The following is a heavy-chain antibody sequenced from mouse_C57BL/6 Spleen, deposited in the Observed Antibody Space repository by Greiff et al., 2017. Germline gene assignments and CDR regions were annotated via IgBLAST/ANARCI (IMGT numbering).Heavy chain of an antibody. V-gene: IGHV3-6*01. CDR2: ISYDGSN. CDR1: GYSITSGYY. Sequence: EVKLMESGPGLVKPSQSLSLTCSVTGYSITSGYYWNWIRQFPGNKLEWMGYISYDGSNNYNPSLKNRISITRDKSKNQFFLKLNSVTTEDTATYYCARDYDYDGGYTMDYWGQGTSVTVSS. D-gene: IGHD2-4*01. J-gene: IGHJ4*01. CDR3: ARDYDYDGGYTMDY.